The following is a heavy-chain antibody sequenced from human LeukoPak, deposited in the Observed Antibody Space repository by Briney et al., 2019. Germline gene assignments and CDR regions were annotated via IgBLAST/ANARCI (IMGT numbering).Heavy chain of an antibody. Sequence: GGSLRLLCAASGLTFDDYDMLWVRKAPGKGLEWVSGYSWNSRIIRYADTVKGRFTISRDNAKTSLYLQMNSLIAEDTALYYCARGYYDSSGYDYFEYFFDYWGQGTLVTVSS. CDR3: ARGYYDSSGYDYFEYFFDY. J-gene: IGHJ4*02. V-gene: IGHV3-9*01. CDR2: YSWNSRII. CDR1: GLTFDDYD. D-gene: IGHD3-22*01.